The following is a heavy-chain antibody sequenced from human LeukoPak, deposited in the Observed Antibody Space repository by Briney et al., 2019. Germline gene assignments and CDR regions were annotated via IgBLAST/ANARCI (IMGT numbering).Heavy chain of an antibody. J-gene: IGHJ6*02. CDR1: GYTLTGYH. D-gene: IGHD3-10*01. Sequence: ASVKVSCKASGYTLTGYHMHWVRQAPGQGLEWMGWINPNSGGTNYAQKFQGWVTMTRDTSISTAYMELSRLRSDDTAVYYCARCITQDYGMDVWGQGTTVTVSS. CDR2: INPNSGGT. CDR3: ARCITQDYGMDV. V-gene: IGHV1-2*04.